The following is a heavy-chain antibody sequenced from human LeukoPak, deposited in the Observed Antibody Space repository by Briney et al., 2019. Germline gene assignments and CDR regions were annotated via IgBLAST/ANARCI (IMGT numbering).Heavy chain of an antibody. V-gene: IGHV3-9*01. J-gene: IGHJ6*02. CDR3: AKDKSSTTKYYGMDV. CDR1: GFIVDDYT. Sequence: GRSLRLSCAASGFIVDDYTMHWVRHAPGKGLEWVSSISWNSRTIAYADSVKGRFTIARDNGKNSLYLQMNSLRSEDTALYYCAKDKSSTTKYYGMDVWGQGTTVTVSS. CDR2: ISWNSRTI. D-gene: IGHD2/OR15-2a*01.